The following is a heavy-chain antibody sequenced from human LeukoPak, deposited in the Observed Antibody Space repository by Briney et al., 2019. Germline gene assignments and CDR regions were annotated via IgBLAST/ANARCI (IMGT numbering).Heavy chain of an antibody. CDR3: ARDLAYCGGDCYPGFY. D-gene: IGHD2-21*02. CDR1: GYTFTNYG. Sequence: ASVKVSCKASGYTFTNYGISWVRQAPGQGPEWMGWISTYNGNTNYAQKLQDRVTMTTDTSTSTAYMELRSLRSDDTAVYYCARDLAYCGGDCYPGFYWGQGTLVTVSS. V-gene: IGHV1-18*01. CDR2: ISTYNGNT. J-gene: IGHJ1*01.